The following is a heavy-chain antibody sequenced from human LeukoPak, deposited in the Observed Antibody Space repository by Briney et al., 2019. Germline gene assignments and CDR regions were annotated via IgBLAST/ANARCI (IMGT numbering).Heavy chain of an antibody. Sequence: GGSLRLSCAASGFRFSDYNMNWVRQAPGKGLEWISYIGISSGNTNYADSVKGRFTISGDKDKNSLYLQMNSLRVEDTAVYYCARDYKYAFDNWGQGTLVTVSS. CDR2: IGISSGNT. CDR1: GFRFSDYN. V-gene: IGHV3-11*06. J-gene: IGHJ4*02. D-gene: IGHD5-24*01. CDR3: ARDYKYAFDN.